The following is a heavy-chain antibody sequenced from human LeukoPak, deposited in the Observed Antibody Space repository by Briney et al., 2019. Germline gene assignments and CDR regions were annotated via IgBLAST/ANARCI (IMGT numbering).Heavy chain of an antibody. CDR1: GGSISSYY. V-gene: IGHV4-59*08. Sequence: SETLSLTCTVSGGSISSYYWSWIRQPPGKGLEWIGYIYYSGSTNYNPSLKSRVTISVDTSKNQFSLKLSSVTAADTAVYYCARHDVLVREVILYWGQGTLVTVSS. CDR3: ARHDVLVREVILY. J-gene: IGHJ4*02. D-gene: IGHD3-10*01. CDR2: IYYSGST.